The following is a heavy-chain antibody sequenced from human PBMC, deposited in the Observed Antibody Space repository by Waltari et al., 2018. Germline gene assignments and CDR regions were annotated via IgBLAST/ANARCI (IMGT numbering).Heavy chain of an antibody. CDR1: GYSLIGDY. D-gene: IGHD4-17*01. J-gene: IGHJ4*02. V-gene: IGHV1-2*02. CDR2: IIPHRGDT. Sequence: VQSGAELKKPGASVKVSCKTSGYSLIGDYLHWVRQAPGQGLEWMGWIIPHRGDTNYAQKFQGRVTMTRDTSINTVYMELTSLRSDDTAVYYCARDYPSTVEEDFDYWGQGTRVTVSS. CDR3: ARDYPSTVEEDFDY.